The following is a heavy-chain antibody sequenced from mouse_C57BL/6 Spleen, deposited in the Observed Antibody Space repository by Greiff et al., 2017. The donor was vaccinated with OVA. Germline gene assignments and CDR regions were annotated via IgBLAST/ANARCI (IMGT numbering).Heavy chain of an antibody. CDR3: ARYIDHYYRSSYENYFDY. CDR2: IRNKANGYTT. Sequence: EVKLMESGGGLVQPGGSLSLSCAASGFTFTDYYMSWVRQPPGKALEWLGFIRNKANGYTTEYSASVKGRFTISRDNSQSILYLQMNALRAEDSATYYRARYIDHYYRSSYENYFDYWGQGTTLTVSS. V-gene: IGHV7-3*01. D-gene: IGHD1-1*01. J-gene: IGHJ2*01. CDR1: GFTFTDYY.